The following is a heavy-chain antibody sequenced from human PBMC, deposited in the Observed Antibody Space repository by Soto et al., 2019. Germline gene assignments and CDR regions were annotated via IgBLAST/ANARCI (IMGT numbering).Heavy chain of an antibody. V-gene: IGHV1-69*01. CDR1: GGTFSSYA. J-gene: IGHJ6*02. Sequence: QVQLVQSGAEVKKPGSSVKVSCKASGGTFSSYAISWVRQAPGQGLEWMGGIIPIFGTANYAQKFQGRVTITADESTSTAYIELSSLRSEDTAVYYCARERLLWFGELLPSRSAGMDVWGQGTTVTVSS. CDR3: ARERLLWFGELLPSRSAGMDV. D-gene: IGHD3-10*01. CDR2: IIPIFGTA.